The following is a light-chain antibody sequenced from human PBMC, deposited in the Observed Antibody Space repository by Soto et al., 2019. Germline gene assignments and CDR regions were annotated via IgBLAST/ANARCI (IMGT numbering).Light chain of an antibody. CDR3: QVWDSSSDHVV. CDR2: YDS. J-gene: IGLJ2*01. CDR1: NIGSKS. Sequence: SYELTQPPSVSVAPGKTARITCGGNNIGSKSVHWYQRTPGQAPVLVIYYDSDRPSGIPERFSGSNSGNTATLTISRVEAGDEADYYCQVWDSSSDHVVFGGGTKLTVL. V-gene: IGLV3-21*04.